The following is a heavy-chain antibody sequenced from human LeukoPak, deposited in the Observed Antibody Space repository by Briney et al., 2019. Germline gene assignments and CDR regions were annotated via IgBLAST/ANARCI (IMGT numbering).Heavy chain of an antibody. CDR1: GESSFSSYY. CDR2: INHSGYT. V-gene: IGHV4-34*01. CDR3: SRQVVGNDY. Sequence: SETLSLTCAVYGESSFSSYYWSWIRQTPGGALEWIGEINHSGYTNYNPSLKSQVTPSIATSKNQFSLRLNSVTAADTAVYYCSRQVVGNDYWGQGTLVTVSS. D-gene: IGHD3-22*01. J-gene: IGHJ4*02.